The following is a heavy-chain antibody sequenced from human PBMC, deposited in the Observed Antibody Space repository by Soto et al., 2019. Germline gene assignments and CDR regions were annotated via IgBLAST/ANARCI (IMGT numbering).Heavy chain of an antibody. CDR2: IKQDGSEK. J-gene: IGHJ4*02. V-gene: IGHV3-7*05. D-gene: IGHD6-6*01. CDR1: GFTFSSYW. Sequence: VQLVESGGGLVQPGGSLRLSCAASGFTFSSYWMSWVRQAPGKGLEWVANIKQDGSEKYYVDSVKGRFTISRDNAKNSLYLQMNSLRAEDTAVYYCAISSSSALGCLDYWGQGTLVTVSS. CDR3: AISSSSALGCLDY.